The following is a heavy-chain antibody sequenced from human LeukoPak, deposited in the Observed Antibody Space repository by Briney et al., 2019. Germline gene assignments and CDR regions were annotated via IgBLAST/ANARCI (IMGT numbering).Heavy chain of an antibody. V-gene: IGHV4-34*01. CDR1: GGSFSGYY. Sequence: SETLSLTCAVYGGSFSGYYWSWIRQPPGKGLDWIGEINHSGSTNYNPSLKSRVTISVDTSKNQFSLKLSSVTAADTAVYYCARGHPESHSSSWGSPEVYYFDYWGQGTLVTVSS. CDR2: INHSGST. CDR3: ARGHPESHSSSWGSPEVYYFDY. D-gene: IGHD6-13*01. J-gene: IGHJ4*02.